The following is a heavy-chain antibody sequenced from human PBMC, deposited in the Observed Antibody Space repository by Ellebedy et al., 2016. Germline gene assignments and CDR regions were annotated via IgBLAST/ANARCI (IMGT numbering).Heavy chain of an antibody. CDR1: GGSISSSSYY. Sequence: SETLSLXXTVSGGSISSSSYYWGWIRQPPGKGLEWIGEINHSGSTNYNPSLKSRVTISVDTSKNQFSLKLSSVTAADTAVYYCARGLPRLLMINWFNPWGQGTLVTVSS. CDR3: ARGLPRLLMINWFNP. V-gene: IGHV4-39*01. J-gene: IGHJ5*02. D-gene: IGHD2-15*01. CDR2: INHSGST.